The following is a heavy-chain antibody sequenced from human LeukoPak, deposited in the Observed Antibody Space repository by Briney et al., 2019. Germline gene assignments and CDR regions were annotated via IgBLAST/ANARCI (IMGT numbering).Heavy chain of an antibody. Sequence: SETLSLTCTVSGGSISSGGYYWSWIRQHPGKGLEWIGYIYYSGSTYYNPSLKSRVTISVDTSKNQFSLKLSSVTAADTAVYYCARDRTYYDFWGAFDIWGQGTMVTVS. CDR1: GGSISSGGYY. CDR2: IYYSGST. J-gene: IGHJ3*02. V-gene: IGHV4-31*03. CDR3: ARDRTYYDFWGAFDI. D-gene: IGHD3-3*01.